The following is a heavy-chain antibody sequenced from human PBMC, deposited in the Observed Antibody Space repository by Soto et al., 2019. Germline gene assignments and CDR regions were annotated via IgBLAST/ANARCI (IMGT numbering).Heavy chain of an antibody. J-gene: IGHJ4*02. Sequence: QVQLVQSGAEVKKPGASVKVSGKASGYTFTSYGISWVRQVPGQGLEWMGWISAYNGNTNYAQKFQGRVTMTTDTSTTTAYMELRSLRSDDTAVYYCARAPRDGYNYVLPWGQGTLVIVSS. CDR2: ISAYNGNT. D-gene: IGHD5-12*01. CDR1: GYTFTSYG. V-gene: IGHV1-18*01. CDR3: ARAPRDGYNYVLP.